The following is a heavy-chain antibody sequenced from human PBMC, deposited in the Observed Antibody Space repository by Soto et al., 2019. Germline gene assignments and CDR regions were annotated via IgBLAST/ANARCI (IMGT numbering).Heavy chain of an antibody. D-gene: IGHD2-21*02. CDR2: ISWNSGSI. CDR3: AKVACGGDCYSVLGDAFDI. J-gene: IGHJ3*02. V-gene: IGHV3-9*01. Sequence: GGSLRLSCAASGFTCDDYAMHWVRQAPGKGLEWVSGISWNSGSIGYADSVKGRFTISRDNAKNSLYLQMNSLRAEDTALYYCAKVACGGDCYSVLGDAFDIWGQGTMVTVSS. CDR1: GFTCDDYA.